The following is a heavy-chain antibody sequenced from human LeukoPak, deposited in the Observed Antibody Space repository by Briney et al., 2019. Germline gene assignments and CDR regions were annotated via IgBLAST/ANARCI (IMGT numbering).Heavy chain of an antibody. J-gene: IGHJ5*02. CDR2: IYTSGST. Sequence: SETLSLTCTVSGGSISSYYWSWLRQPAGKGLEWIGRIYTSGSTNYNPSLKSRVTMSVDTSKNQFSLKLSSVTAADTAVYYCARNIGVVVPAAPYDRFDPWGQGTLVTVSS. CDR1: GGSISSYY. CDR3: ARNIGVVVPAAPYDRFDP. V-gene: IGHV4-4*07. D-gene: IGHD2-2*01.